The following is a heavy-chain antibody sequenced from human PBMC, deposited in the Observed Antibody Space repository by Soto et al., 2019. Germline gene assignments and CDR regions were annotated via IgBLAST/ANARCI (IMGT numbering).Heavy chain of an antibody. D-gene: IGHD1-26*01. Sequence: QVQLVESGGGVVQPGRSLRLSCAASGFTFSSYGMHWVRQAPGKGLEWVAVISYDGSNKYYADSVKGRFTISRDNSKNTMYLQMNSLRAEDTAVYYCAKDRKWELLYYYYGMDVWGKGTTVTVSS. V-gene: IGHV3-30*18. CDR2: ISYDGSNK. J-gene: IGHJ6*04. CDR3: AKDRKWELLYYYYGMDV. CDR1: GFTFSSYG.